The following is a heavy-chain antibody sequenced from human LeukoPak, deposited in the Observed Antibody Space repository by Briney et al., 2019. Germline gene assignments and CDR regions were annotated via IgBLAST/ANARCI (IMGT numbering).Heavy chain of an antibody. D-gene: IGHD2-2*01. CDR1: GVTFRSYG. J-gene: IGHJ3*02. CDR3: ASYAPSPRYAFDI. Sequence: GSLRLSCAASGVTFRSYGMHCDRQAPGKGLEWVAFIRYDGSNKYYADSVKGRFTISRDNSKNTLYLQMNRQITEETAEYYYASYAPSPRYAFDIWAQGTMVTVFS. CDR2: IRYDGSNK. V-gene: IGHV3-30*02.